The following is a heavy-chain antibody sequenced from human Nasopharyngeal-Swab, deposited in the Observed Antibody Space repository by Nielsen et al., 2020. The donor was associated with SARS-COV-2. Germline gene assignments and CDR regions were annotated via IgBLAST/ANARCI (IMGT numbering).Heavy chain of an antibody. CDR2: IRSKGDNYAT. Sequence: GGSLRLSCAASGFTFSDSAIHWVRQASGEGLEWVARIRSKGDNYATAYSASVKGRFIIFRDDPTNTAYLQMNSLKTEDTAMYYCTRCGGGCYSGRDYCGQGTLVTVSS. CDR3: TRCGGGCYSGRDY. J-gene: IGHJ4*02. D-gene: IGHD2-15*01. CDR1: GFTFSDSA. V-gene: IGHV3-73*01.